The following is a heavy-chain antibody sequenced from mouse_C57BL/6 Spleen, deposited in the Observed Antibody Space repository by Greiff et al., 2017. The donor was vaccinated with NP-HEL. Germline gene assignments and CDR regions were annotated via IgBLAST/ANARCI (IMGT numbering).Heavy chain of an antibody. J-gene: IGHJ4*01. Sequence: EVQVVESGGDLVKPGGSLKLSCAASGFTFSSYGMSWVRQTPDKRLEWVATISSGGSYTYYPDSVKGRFTISRDNAKNTLYLQMSSLKSEDTAMYYCARRGYDGYYDYAMDYWGQGTSVTVSS. CDR2: ISSGGSYT. D-gene: IGHD2-3*01. V-gene: IGHV5-6*01. CDR1: GFTFSSYG. CDR3: ARRGYDGYYDYAMDY.